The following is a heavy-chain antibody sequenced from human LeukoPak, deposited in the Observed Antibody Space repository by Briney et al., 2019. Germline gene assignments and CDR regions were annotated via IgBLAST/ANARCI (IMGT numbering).Heavy chain of an antibody. CDR1: GGSISSSSYY. CDR2: IYYSGST. CDR3: ARQDSSGLLSWFDP. J-gene: IGHJ5*02. D-gene: IGHD3-22*01. V-gene: IGHV4-39*01. Sequence: SETLSLTCTVSGGSISSSSYYWGWLRQPPGKGLEWIGSIYYSGSTYYNPSLKSRVTISIDTSKNQFSLKLNSVTAADTAVYYCARQDSSGLLSWFDPWGQGTLVTVSS.